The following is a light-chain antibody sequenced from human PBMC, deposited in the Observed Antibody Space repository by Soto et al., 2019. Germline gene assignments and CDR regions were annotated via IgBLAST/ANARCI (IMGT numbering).Light chain of an antibody. CDR3: PSFTTTNPWV. CDR1: SSDVGGYNY. J-gene: IGLJ3*02. V-gene: IGLV2-14*01. CDR2: EVS. Sequence: QSVLTQPASVSGSPGQSITISCTGTSSDVGGYNYVSWYQQHPGKAPKLMICEVSNRPSGVSNRFSGSKSGNTASLTISGLRAGDEAFYSPPSFTTTNPWVFGEGTNLTAL.